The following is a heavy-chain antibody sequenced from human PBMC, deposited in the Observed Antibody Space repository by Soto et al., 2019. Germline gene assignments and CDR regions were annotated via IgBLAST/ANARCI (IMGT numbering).Heavy chain of an antibody. V-gene: IGHV3-48*02. D-gene: IGHD6-19*01. Sequence: LRLSCAASGFTFSSYSTNWVRQAPGKGLEWISYISSHSSTLYYADSVKGRFTISRDNAGNSLYLQMNSLRDEDTAVYYCVRDGSGNLYLNWFDPWGQGTLVTVSS. J-gene: IGHJ5*02. CDR1: GFTFSSYS. CDR3: VRDGSGNLYLNWFDP. CDR2: ISSHSSTL.